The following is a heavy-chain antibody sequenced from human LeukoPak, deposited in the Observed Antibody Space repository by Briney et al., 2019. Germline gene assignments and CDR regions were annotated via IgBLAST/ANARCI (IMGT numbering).Heavy chain of an antibody. V-gene: IGHV3-64*01. CDR1: GFTFSSYP. CDR3: ARVIYSGYDYYFDY. Sequence: GGSLRLSCAASGFTFSSYPMHWVRQAPGKGPEYDSAISGNGGSTYYANSVKGRFTISRDNSKNTLYLQMGSLRAEDMAVYYCARVIYSGYDYYFDYWGQGTLVTVSS. CDR2: ISGNGGST. D-gene: IGHD5-12*01. J-gene: IGHJ4*02.